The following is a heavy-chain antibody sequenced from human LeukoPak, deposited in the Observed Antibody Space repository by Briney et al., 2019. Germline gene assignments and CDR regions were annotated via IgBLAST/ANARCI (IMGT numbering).Heavy chain of an antibody. CDR1: GGSISSGGYY. CDR2: IYHSGST. CDR3: ARLQLIAGFDY. J-gene: IGHJ4*02. V-gene: IGHV4-30-2*01. Sequence: SETLSLTCTVSGGSISSGGYYWSWIRQPPGKGLEWIGYIYHSGSTYYNPSLKSRVTISVDRSKNQFSLKLSSVTAADTAVYYCARLQLIAGFDYWGQGTLVTVSS. D-gene: IGHD5-18*01.